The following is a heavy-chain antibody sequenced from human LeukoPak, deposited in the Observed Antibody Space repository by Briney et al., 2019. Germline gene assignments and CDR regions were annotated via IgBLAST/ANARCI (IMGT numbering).Heavy chain of an antibody. V-gene: IGHV4-39*01. CDR1: GGSISSYY. CDR2: IYYSGST. J-gene: IGHJ4*02. Sequence: PSETLSLTCTVSGGSISSYYWSWLRQPPGKGLEWIGSIYYSGSTYYNPSLKSRVTIPVDTSKNQFSLKLSSVTAADTAVYYCARHGSGSYYKAVDYWGQGTLVTVSS. D-gene: IGHD3-10*01. CDR3: ARHGSGSYYKAVDY.